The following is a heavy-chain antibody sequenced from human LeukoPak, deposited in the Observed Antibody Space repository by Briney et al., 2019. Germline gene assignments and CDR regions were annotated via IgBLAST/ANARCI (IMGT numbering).Heavy chain of an antibody. CDR1: GYTFTSYG. CDR3: ARLSPPATD. CDR2: INPNSGGT. J-gene: IGHJ4*02. V-gene: IGHV1-2*02. Sequence: ASVKVSCKASGYTFTSYGISWVRQAPGQGLEWMGWINPNSGGTNYAQKFQGRVTMTRDTSISTAYMELSRLRSDNTAVYYCARLSPPATDWGQGTLVTVSS.